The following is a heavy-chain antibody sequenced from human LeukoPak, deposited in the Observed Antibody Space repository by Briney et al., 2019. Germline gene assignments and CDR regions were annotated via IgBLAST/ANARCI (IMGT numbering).Heavy chain of an antibody. Sequence: SETLSLTCSVFTGSISSYQWSWIRQPPGKALEWIGYVHYSGSTNYNTSFKSRVSMSVDTSKNQSSLKLISVTAADTAVYYCARHGWYYFDYWGQGTLVTVSS. CDR3: ARHGWYYFDY. CDR2: VHYSGST. D-gene: IGHD6-19*01. J-gene: IGHJ4*02. CDR1: TGSISSYQ. V-gene: IGHV4-59*08.